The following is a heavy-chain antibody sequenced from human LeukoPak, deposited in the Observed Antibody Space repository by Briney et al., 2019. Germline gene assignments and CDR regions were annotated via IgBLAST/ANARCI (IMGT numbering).Heavy chain of an antibody. Sequence: GGSLRLSCAASGFTFSSYAMHWVRQAPGKGLEWVSYISSSSSTIYYADSVKGRFTISRDNAKNSLYLQMNSLRVEDTAVYYCARVYSGVYFDYWGQGTLVTVSS. D-gene: IGHD1-26*01. J-gene: IGHJ4*02. CDR3: ARVYSGVYFDY. CDR1: GFTFSSYA. CDR2: ISSSSSTI. V-gene: IGHV3-48*01.